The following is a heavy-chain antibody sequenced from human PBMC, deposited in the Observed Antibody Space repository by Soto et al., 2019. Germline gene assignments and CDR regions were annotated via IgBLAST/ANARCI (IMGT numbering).Heavy chain of an antibody. D-gene: IGHD1-26*01. Sequence: GGSLRLSCAASGFTFSSYGMHWVRQAPGKGLEWVAVISYDGSNKYYADSVKGRFTISRDNSKNTLYLQMNSLRAEDTAVYYCAKDQRELLSYFDYWGQGTLVTVSS. J-gene: IGHJ4*02. V-gene: IGHV3-30*18. CDR1: GFTFSSYG. CDR3: AKDQRELLSYFDY. CDR2: ISYDGSNK.